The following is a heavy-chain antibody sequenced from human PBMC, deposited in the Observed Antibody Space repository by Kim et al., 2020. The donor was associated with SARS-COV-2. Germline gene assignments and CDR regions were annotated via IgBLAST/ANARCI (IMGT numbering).Heavy chain of an antibody. J-gene: IGHJ4*02. Sequence: KSRVTISVDTSKNQFSLKLSSVTAADTAVYYCAKGYCSSTSCLLYYFDYWGQGTLVTVSS. CDR3: AKGYCSSTSCLLYYFDY. D-gene: IGHD2-2*01. V-gene: IGHV4-39*01.